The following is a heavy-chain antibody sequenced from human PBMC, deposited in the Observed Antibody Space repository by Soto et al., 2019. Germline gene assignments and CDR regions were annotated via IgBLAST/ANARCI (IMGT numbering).Heavy chain of an antibody. J-gene: IGHJ4*02. CDR1: GFTFSNYA. D-gene: IGHD3-16*01. CDR3: ARRGGAGYVGYFDY. V-gene: IGHV3-23*01. CDR2: VIGTGRTA. Sequence: AGTLTLSCAASGFTFSNYARNWVRQAPGKGLEWVSTVIGTGRTAYYADSVKSRFTIFGDNSRDKLYLQIAALTAEDTAIYYCARRGGAGYVGYFDYWGQGSLVTVSS.